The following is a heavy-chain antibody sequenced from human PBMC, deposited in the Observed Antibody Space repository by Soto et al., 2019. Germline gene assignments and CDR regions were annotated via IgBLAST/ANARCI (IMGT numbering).Heavy chain of an antibody. CDR3: ARVRVNNGPPGY. CDR2: ITHSGST. CDR1: GGSFSGYY. Sequence: QVQLQQWGAGLLKSSETLSLTCAVYGGSFSGYYWCWIRQPPGKGLVWIGEITHSGSTNYNPSLKRRVTMSVDTSKTQFSLSLRAVTAADTAVYWCARVRVNNGPPGYWGHGTLVTVSS. D-gene: IGHD2-8*01. J-gene: IGHJ4*01. V-gene: IGHV4-34*01.